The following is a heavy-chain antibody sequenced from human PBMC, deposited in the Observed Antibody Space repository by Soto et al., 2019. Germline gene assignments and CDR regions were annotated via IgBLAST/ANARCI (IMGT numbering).Heavy chain of an antibody. Sequence: QSTLKESGPTLVNPTQTLTLTCTFSGFSLTTNGVGVVWVRQPPGKALEWLALIYWNDDTRYSPSLKSRLTITPDTSKDQVVLTMTNIDPADPGTYYCAHSWNYHGMDVWGQGTTVSVSS. CDR2: IYWNDDT. D-gene: IGHD1-1*01. CDR3: AHSWNYHGMDV. CDR1: GFSLTTNGVG. J-gene: IGHJ6*02. V-gene: IGHV2-5*01.